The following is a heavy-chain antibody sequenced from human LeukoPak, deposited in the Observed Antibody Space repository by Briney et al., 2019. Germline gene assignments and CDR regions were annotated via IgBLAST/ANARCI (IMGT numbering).Heavy chain of an antibody. J-gene: IGHJ6*03. D-gene: IGHD3-3*01. CDR3: AGGYDFWSGSPYYYYYMDV. CDR2: IIPIFGTA. V-gene: IGHV1-69*13. Sequence: SVKVSCKASGGTFSSYAISWVRQAPGQGLEWMGGIIPIFGTANYAQKFQGRVTITADESTSTAYMELSSLRSEDTAVYYCAGGYDFWSGSPYYYYYMDVRGKGTTVTVSS. CDR1: GGTFSSYA.